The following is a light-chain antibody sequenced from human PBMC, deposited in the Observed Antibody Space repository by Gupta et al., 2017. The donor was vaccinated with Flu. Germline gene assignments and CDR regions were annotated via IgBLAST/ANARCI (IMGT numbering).Light chain of an antibody. CDR3: QQRSDWPRIT. CDR2: DAS. J-gene: IGKJ5*01. Sequence: EIVLTQSPATQSLSPGERVTLSCRASQSVSSYLAWYQQKPGQAPRLLMYDASNRATGTPASFSGSGSGTDFTLTISSLEPEDFAVYYCQQRSDWPRITFGQGTRLEIK. V-gene: IGKV3-11*01. CDR1: QSVSSY.